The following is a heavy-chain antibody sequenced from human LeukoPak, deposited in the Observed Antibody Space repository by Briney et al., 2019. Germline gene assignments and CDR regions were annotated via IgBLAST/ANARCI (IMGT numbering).Heavy chain of an antibody. CDR1: GFTFSDYY. J-gene: IGHJ6*02. CDR2: ISSSGSTI. Sequence: GGSLRLSCAASGFTFSDYYMSWIRQAPGKGLEWVSYISSSGSTIYYAESVKGRFTISRDNAKNSLYLQMNSLRAEDTAVYYCARGFASGYGRYYYYGMDVWGQGTTVTVSS. CDR3: ARGFASGYGRYYYYGMDV. D-gene: IGHD5-12*01. V-gene: IGHV3-11*01.